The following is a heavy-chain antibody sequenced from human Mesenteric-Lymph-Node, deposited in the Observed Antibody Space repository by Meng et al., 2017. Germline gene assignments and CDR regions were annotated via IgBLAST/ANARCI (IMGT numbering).Heavy chain of an antibody. J-gene: IGHJ6*02. Sequence: GESLKISCAASGFTFSDYYMSWIRQAPGKGLEWVSYISSSGSTIYYADSVKGRFTISRDNAKNSLYLQMNSLRAEDTAVYYCARDELIYDILTGYYPPFYYYGMDVWGQGTTVTAP. CDR2: ISSSGSTI. CDR3: ARDELIYDILTGYYPPFYYYGMDV. D-gene: IGHD3-9*01. V-gene: IGHV3-11*04. CDR1: GFTFSDYY.